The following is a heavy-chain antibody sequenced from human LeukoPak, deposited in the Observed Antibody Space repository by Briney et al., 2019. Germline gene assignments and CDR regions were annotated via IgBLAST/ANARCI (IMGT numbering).Heavy chain of an antibody. Sequence: GESLKISCKGSGYSFTSYWIGWVRQMPGKGLEWMGIIYPGDSDTRYSPSFQGQVTISADKSISTAYLQWSSLKASDTAMYYCARGPNPIVVVPDYYYGMDVGAKGTRVPVPS. J-gene: IGHJ6*04. CDR1: GYSFTSYW. D-gene: IGHD2-15*01. V-gene: IGHV5-51*01. CDR2: IYPGDSDT. CDR3: ARGPNPIVVVPDYYYGMDV.